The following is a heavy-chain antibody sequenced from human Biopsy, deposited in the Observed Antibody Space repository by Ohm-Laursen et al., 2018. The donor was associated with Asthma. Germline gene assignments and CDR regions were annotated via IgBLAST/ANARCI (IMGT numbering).Heavy chain of an antibody. J-gene: IGHJ4*02. D-gene: IGHD3-3*01. Sequence: SLRLSCTASGFVFRSHAMHWVRQAPGKGLEWVAVVSYDGGVVHYADSMKGRFTISRDNAKSTLYLQMNRLRTDDTAVYFCAKRRGYSDLTDFDLWGQGTRVTVSP. CDR1: GFVFRSHA. CDR3: AKRRGYSDLTDFDL. V-gene: IGHV3-30*18. CDR2: VSYDGGVV.